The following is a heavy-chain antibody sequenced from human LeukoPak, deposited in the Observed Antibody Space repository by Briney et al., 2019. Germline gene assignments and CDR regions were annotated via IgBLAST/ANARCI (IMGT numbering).Heavy chain of an antibody. CDR1: GYTFTSYD. D-gene: IGHD5-12*01. Sequence: ASVKVSCKASGYTFTSYDINWVRQATGQGLEWKGWMNPNSGNTGYAQKFQGRVTMTRNTSISTAYMELSSLRSEDTAVYYCARGRLARRQRGYSGYGGDNWFDPWGQGTLVTVSS. J-gene: IGHJ5*02. CDR3: ARGRLARRQRGYSGYGGDNWFDP. CDR2: MNPNSGNT. V-gene: IGHV1-8*01.